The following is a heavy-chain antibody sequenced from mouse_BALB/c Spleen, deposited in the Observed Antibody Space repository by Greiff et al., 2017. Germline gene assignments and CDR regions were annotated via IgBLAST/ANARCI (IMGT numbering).Heavy chain of an antibody. J-gene: IGHJ3*01. CDR3: ARDGNYLRPFAY. CDR1: GYTFSSYW. CDR2: ILPGSGST. D-gene: IGHD2-1*01. V-gene: IGHV1-9*01. Sequence: QVQLQQSGAELMKPGASVKISCKATGYTFSSYWIEWVKQRPGHGLEWIGEILPGSGSTNYNEKFKGKATFTADTSSNTAYMQLSSLTSEDSAVYYCARDGNYLRPFAYWGQGTLVTVSA.